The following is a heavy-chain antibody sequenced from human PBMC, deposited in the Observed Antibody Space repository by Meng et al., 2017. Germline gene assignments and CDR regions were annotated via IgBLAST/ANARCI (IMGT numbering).Heavy chain of an antibody. Sequence: GESLKISCAAYGFTLNKYDMHWVRQGSGKGLEWVSGIATAGDTYYPGSVKGQFTISRENAKNSLYLQMNGLRAEDTAVYYCARVGYDFWSGSWWKVQVSPTRYGMDVWGQGTTVTVSS. CDR3: ARVGYDFWSGSWWKVQVSPTRYGMDV. CDR1: GFTLNKYD. V-gene: IGHV3-13*03. D-gene: IGHD3-3*01. CDR2: IATAGDT. J-gene: IGHJ6*02.